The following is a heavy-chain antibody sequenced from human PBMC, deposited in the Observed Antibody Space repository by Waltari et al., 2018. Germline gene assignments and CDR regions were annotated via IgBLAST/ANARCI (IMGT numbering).Heavy chain of an antibody. Sequence: QVRLEESGGGVVQPGGSLRLSCAASGFTFGTYGMHWVRQIPGKGLGWLAVIWYDGSQQYYRDSVKGRFIISRDNSKNTLYLQMNSLGVEDTGVYFCARTDPGMDVWGQGTTVSVSS. CDR3: ARTDPGMDV. V-gene: IGHV3-33*08. CDR1: GFTFGTYG. J-gene: IGHJ6*02. CDR2: IWYDGSQQ.